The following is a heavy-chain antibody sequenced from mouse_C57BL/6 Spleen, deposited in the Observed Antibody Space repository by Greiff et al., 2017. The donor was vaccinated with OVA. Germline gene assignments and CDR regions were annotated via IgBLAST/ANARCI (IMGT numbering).Heavy chain of an antibody. CDR2: IYPGDGDT. J-gene: IGHJ4*01. CDR1: GYAFSSSW. CDR3: ARPAGRGAMDY. D-gene: IGHD3-2*02. V-gene: IGHV1-82*01. Sequence: VQLQQSGPELVKPGASVKISCKASGYAFSSSWMNWVKQRPGKGLEWIGRIYPGDGDTNYNGKFKGKATLTADKSSSTAYMQLSSLTSEDSAVYFCARPAGRGAMDYWGQGTSVTVAS.